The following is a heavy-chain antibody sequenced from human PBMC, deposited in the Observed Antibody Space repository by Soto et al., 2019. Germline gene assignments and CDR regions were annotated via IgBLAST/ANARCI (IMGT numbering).Heavy chain of an antibody. D-gene: IGHD7-27*01. CDR3: ARTTDPTGVMRIRDF. V-gene: IGHV5-51*01. CDR2: IYPGDCDT. J-gene: IGHJ4*02. CDR1: GYSFNRYC. Sequence: VQLVQSGAEVRKPGESLKISCKATGYSFNRYCIGWVRQTPGKGLEWMGSIYPGDCDTRYSPPFEGQVTISADKSASTAYLQWSSLKASDTAMYYCARTTDPTGVMRIRDFWGQGTLVTVSS.